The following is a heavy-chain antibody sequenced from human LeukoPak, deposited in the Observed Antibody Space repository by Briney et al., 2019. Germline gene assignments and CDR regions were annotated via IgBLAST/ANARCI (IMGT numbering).Heavy chain of an antibody. D-gene: IGHD2-15*01. CDR2: IYSGGST. CDR3: ARESIYCSGGSCLFDASDI. Sequence: GGSLRLSCAASGFTVSSNYMSWVRQAPGKGLEWVSVIYSGGSTYYADSVKGRFTISRDNSKNTLYLQMNSLRAEDTAVYYCARESIYCSGGSCLFDASDIWGQGTMVTVSS. CDR1: GFTVSSNY. V-gene: IGHV3-66*02. J-gene: IGHJ3*02.